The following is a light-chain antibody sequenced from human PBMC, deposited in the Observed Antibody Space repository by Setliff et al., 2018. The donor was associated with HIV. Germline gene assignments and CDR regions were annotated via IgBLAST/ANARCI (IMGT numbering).Light chain of an antibody. CDR2: EVD. CDR1: SSDVGNTLS. J-gene: IGLJ2*01. Sequence: QSALAQPASVSGSPGQSITISCTGSSSDVGNTLSVSWYQQNVGEVPKLLIYEVDRRPSGISHRFSGSKSGNTASLTISGLQVEDEADYYCCSHGSGDIWVFGGGTK. CDR3: CSHGSGDIWV. V-gene: IGLV2-23*02.